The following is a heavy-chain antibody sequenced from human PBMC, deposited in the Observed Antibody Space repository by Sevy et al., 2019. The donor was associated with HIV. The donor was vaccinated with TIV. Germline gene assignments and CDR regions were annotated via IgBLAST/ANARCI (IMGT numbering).Heavy chain of an antibody. V-gene: IGHV3-11*01. Sequence: GGSLRLSCAASGFTFSDYYMSWIRQAPGKGLEWVSYISSSGSTIYYADSVKGRFTISRDNAKNSLYLQMNSLRAEDMAVYYCARYITMVRGVITDYYYGMDVWGQGTTVTVSS. CDR3: ARYITMVRGVITDYYYGMDV. CDR1: GFTFSDYY. D-gene: IGHD3-10*01. CDR2: ISSSGSTI. J-gene: IGHJ6*02.